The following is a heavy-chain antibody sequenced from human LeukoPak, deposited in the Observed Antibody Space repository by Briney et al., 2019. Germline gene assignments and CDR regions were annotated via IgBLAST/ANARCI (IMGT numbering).Heavy chain of an antibody. D-gene: IGHD3-9*01. CDR3: VIWGDYDVLTGYYVPDY. Sequence: GASLRLSCVAAGFTFSNYAMSWVRQAPGKGLEWVSAITGSGTSTYYADSLKGRFTISRGNSKNTVFLQMNSLRHEDTAIYYCVIWGDYDVLTGYYVPDYWGQGTLVTVSS. V-gene: IGHV3-23*01. CDR2: ITGSGTST. CDR1: GFTFSNYA. J-gene: IGHJ4*02.